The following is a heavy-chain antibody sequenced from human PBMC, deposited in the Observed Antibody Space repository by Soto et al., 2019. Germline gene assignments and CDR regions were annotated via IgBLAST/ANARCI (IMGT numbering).Heavy chain of an antibody. Sequence: VKLVESGGGVVQPGRSLRLSCAASGFRFGSYGMYWVRQAPVKGLEWVAFISPDGSKKDYAESVKGRFSISRDNSRNNLYLQMNSLTTEDTATYFCTKPASSLQWPPFDPWGHGTLVTVSS. V-gene: IGHV3-30*18. CDR2: ISPDGSKK. CDR3: TKPASSLQWPPFDP. J-gene: IGHJ5*02. CDR1: GFRFGSYG. D-gene: IGHD6-19*01.